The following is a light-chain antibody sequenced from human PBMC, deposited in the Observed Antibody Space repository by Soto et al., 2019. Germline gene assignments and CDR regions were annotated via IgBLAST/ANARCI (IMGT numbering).Light chain of an antibody. CDR1: SSDVGGYNY. CDR2: DVS. V-gene: IGLV2-11*01. CDR3: CSYAGSYTLYV. J-gene: IGLJ1*01. Sequence: QSALTQPRSVSGSPGQSVTISCTGTSSDVGGYNYVSWYQQHLGKAPKLMIYDVSKRPSGVPDRFSGSKSGNTASLTISGLQAEDEADYYCCSYAGSYTLYVFGTGTKLTVL.